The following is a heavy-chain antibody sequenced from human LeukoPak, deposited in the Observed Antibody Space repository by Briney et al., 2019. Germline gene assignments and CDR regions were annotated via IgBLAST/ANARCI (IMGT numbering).Heavy chain of an antibody. J-gene: IGHJ4*02. CDR1: GFTFSNYA. V-gene: IGHV3-30*04. CDR3: ARDSTYYYDSGSSGPHYFDN. Sequence: GGSLRLSCAASGFTFSNYAIHWVRQAPGKGLEWVTIISYDGSDNYYADSVKGRFTISRDNSKNTLYLQLNSLRAEDTAVYYCARDSTYYYDSGSSGPHYFDNWGQGTLVTVSS. CDR2: ISYDGSDN. D-gene: IGHD3-10*01.